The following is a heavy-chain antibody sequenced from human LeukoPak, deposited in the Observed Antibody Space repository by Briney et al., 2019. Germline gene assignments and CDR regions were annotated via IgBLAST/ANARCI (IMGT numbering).Heavy chain of an antibody. J-gene: IGHJ4*02. Sequence: SGPTLVNPTQTLTLTCTFSGFSLSTSGTRVSWIRQPPGKALEWLARIVWDDNKFYSTSLKTRLTISKDTSKNQVVLTMTNMDPVDTATYYCARMSGTFAFDYWGQGTLVTVSS. CDR2: IVWDDNK. CDR1: GFSLSTSGTR. V-gene: IGHV2-70*04. D-gene: IGHD1-26*01. CDR3: ARMSGTFAFDY.